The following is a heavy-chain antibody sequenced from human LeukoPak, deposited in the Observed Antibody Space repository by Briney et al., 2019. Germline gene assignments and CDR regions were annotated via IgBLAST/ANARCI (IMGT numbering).Heavy chain of an antibody. Sequence: GRSLRLFCAASGFTFDDYGMHWVRQAPGKGLEWVSGISWNSGTIGYADSVKGRFTISRDNAKNSLYLQMNSLRAEDTALYYCAKDISGWLGFDHWGQGTLVTVSS. J-gene: IGHJ4*02. V-gene: IGHV3-9*01. CDR3: AKDISGWLGFDH. CDR2: ISWNSGTI. D-gene: IGHD6-19*01. CDR1: GFTFDDYG.